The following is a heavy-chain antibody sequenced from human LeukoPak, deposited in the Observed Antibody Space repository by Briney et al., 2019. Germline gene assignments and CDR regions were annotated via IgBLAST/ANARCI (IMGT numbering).Heavy chain of an antibody. CDR1: GYTFTSYY. J-gene: IGHJ4*02. Sequence: ASVKVSCKASGYTFTSYYMHWVRQAPGQGLEWMGVINPNSGNTSYAQKFQGRVTMTRDTSTSTAYMKLRSLRSDDTAVYYCASDPFTYDSSGYALFDYWGQGTLVTVSS. D-gene: IGHD3-22*01. V-gene: IGHV1-46*01. CDR3: ASDPFTYDSSGYALFDY. CDR2: INPNSGNT.